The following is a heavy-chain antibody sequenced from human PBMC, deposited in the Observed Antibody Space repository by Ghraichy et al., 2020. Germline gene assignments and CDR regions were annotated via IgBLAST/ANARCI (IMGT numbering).Heavy chain of an antibody. D-gene: IGHD3-10*01. CDR1: GGSISTTRNE. CDR3: ARVNTLVRGGRGWFDP. Sequence: SQTLSLTCRVSGGSISTTRNEWAWIRQPPGKGLEWIGNVYFRGSNYYNPSLQSRVTISVDTSKDQFSLRLDSVTAADTALYYCARVNTLVRGGRGWFDPWGQGTLVIVSS. J-gene: IGHJ5*02. CDR2: VYFRGSN. V-gene: IGHV4-39*07.